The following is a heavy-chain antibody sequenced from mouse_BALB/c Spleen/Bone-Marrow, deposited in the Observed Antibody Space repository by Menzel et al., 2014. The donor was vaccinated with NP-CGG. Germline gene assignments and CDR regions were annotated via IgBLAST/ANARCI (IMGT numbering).Heavy chain of an antibody. D-gene: IGHD2-4*01. CDR3: VRDSDYGYYSMDY. CDR2: IRSKSNDYAT. CDR1: GFTFNTYG. J-gene: IGHJ4*01. Sequence: EVQGVESGGGLVQPKGSLKLSCAASGFTFNTYGMHWVCQAPGKGLEWIARIRSKSNDYATYYADSVKDRFIISRDDSQSMLYLQMNNLKTEDTAMYYCVRDSDYGYYSMDYWGQGTSVTVPS. V-gene: IGHV10-3*03.